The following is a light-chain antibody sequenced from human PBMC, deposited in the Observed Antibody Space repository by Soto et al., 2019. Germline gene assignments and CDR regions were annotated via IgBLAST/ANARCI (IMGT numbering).Light chain of an antibody. Sequence: EIVLTQSPGTLSLSPGERATLACRASQSVSSSYLAWYQPKPGQAPRLLIYGASSKATGIPDRFSGSGSGTGFTLTIRRLEPEEFSVYYCPQDGSSPRTFGQGTQGAIK. CDR1: QSVSSSY. V-gene: IGKV3-20*01. CDR3: PQDGSSPRT. J-gene: IGKJ1*01. CDR2: GAS.